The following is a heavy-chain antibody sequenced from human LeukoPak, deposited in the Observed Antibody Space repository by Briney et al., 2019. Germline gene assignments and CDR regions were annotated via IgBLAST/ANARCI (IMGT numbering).Heavy chain of an antibody. V-gene: IGHV3-43D*03. D-gene: IGHD6-19*01. CDR3: AKDIGSGHRYYYYYMDV. CDR2: ISWDGGST. J-gene: IGHJ6*03. CDR1: GFTFDDYA. Sequence: PGGSLRLSCAASGFTFDDYAMHWVRQAPGKGLEWVSLISWDGGSTYYADSVKGRFTISRDNSKNSLYLQMNSLRAEDTALYYCAKDIGSGHRYYYYYMDVWGKGTTVTVSS.